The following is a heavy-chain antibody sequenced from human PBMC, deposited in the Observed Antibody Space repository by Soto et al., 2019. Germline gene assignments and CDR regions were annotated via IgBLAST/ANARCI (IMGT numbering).Heavy chain of an antibody. D-gene: IGHD3-22*01. Sequence: EVQLVESGGGLVQPGGSLRLSCAASGFTFSNYEMNWVRQAPGKGLEWVSDISSSGRTTYYADSVKGRFTISRDDAENSLYLQMRCLRADDTAVYYCPRAYDSSGVFYTFLYWGLGTLVTVSS. V-gene: IGHV3-48*03. CDR1: GFTFSNYE. J-gene: IGHJ4*02. CDR2: ISSSGRTT. CDR3: PRAYDSSGVFYTFLY.